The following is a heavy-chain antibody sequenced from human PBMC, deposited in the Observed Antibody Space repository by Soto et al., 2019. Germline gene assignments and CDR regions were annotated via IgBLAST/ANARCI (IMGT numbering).Heavy chain of an antibody. D-gene: IGHD3-10*01. V-gene: IGHV3-23*01. J-gene: IGHJ4*02. CDR3: AKKVNSGSGSQYFDY. Sequence: GGSLRLSCAASGFTFSSYSMSWVRQAPGKVLEWVSGFRGSGDDGTTYYADSVKGRFTISRDNSKNMLFLQMNSLRAEDTAIYYCAKKVNSGSGSQYFDYWGQGTLVTVSS. CDR1: GFTFSSYS. CDR2: FRGSGDDGTT.